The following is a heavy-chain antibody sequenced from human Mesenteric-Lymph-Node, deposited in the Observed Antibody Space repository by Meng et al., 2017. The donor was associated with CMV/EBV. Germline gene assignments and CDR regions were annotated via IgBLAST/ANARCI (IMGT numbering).Heavy chain of an antibody. CDR1: GGSISSSSYY. CDR2: IYYSGST. J-gene: IGHJ6*02. CDR3: ATGAMADGWWGGNYYSGMDV. V-gene: IGHV4-39*07. Sequence: SETLSLTCTVSGGSISSSSYYWGWIRQPPGKGLEWIGSIYYSGSTYYNPSLKSRVTISVDTSKNQFSLKLSSVTAADTAVYYCATGAMADGWWGGNYYSGMDVWGQGTTVTVSS. D-gene: IGHD2-15*01.